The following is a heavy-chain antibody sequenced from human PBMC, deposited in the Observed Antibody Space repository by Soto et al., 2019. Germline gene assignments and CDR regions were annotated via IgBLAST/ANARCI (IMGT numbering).Heavy chain of an antibody. D-gene: IGHD3-10*01. J-gene: IGHJ4*02. V-gene: IGHV3-23*01. CDR3: AKRGFGGGHFDY. Sequence: GGSLRLSCGASGFAFDTFAMSWLRQAPGKGLEWISTIVRSGDTTYYADSVKGRFTISRDNSNKTLYLQMNSLRAEDTAIFYCAKRGFGGGHFDYWGQGIVVTVSS. CDR2: IVRSGDTT. CDR1: GFAFDTFA.